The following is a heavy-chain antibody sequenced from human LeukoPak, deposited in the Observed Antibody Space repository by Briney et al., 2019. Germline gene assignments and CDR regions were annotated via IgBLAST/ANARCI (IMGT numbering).Heavy chain of an antibody. D-gene: IGHD4-17*01. Sequence: ASVKFSFKASGYTFTSYGISWVRQAPGQGLGWMGWISSYNGNTNYAQKLPGRVTMTTDTSTSTAYMELRSLRSDDTAVYYCARDDYGDLRGNWGQGTLVTVSS. CDR1: GYTFTSYG. CDR3: ARDDYGDLRGN. CDR2: ISSYNGNT. J-gene: IGHJ4*02. V-gene: IGHV1-18*01.